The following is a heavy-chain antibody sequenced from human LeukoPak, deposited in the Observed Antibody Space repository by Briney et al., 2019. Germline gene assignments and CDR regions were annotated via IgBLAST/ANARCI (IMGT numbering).Heavy chain of an antibody. D-gene: IGHD6-13*01. CDR1: GFTFSSYA. CDR3: AKELSIAAAGTSPPFDY. Sequence: GGALRLSCAASGFTFSSYAMSWVGQAPGKGLEGVAAISGSGGTTYYADSVKGPFTISRDNSKNTLYLQMNSLRAEDTAVYYCAKELSIAAAGTSPPFDYWGQGTLVTVSS. J-gene: IGHJ4*02. CDR2: ISGSGGTT. V-gene: IGHV3-23*01.